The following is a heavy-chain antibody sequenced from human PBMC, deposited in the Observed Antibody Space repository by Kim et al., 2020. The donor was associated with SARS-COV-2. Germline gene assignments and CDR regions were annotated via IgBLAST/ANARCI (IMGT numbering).Heavy chain of an antibody. D-gene: IGHD6-13*01. V-gene: IGHV1-8*01. Sequence: ARKLQGKVTMTRNTSKSQDYMELSSMRSEDTAVYYCARGLNTYSSSWMDYWGQGTLVTVSS. CDR3: ARGLNTYSSSWMDY. J-gene: IGHJ4*02.